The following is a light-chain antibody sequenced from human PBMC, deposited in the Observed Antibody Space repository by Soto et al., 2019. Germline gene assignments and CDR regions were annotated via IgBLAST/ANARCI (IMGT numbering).Light chain of an antibody. CDR1: QSITNY. Sequence: DIQMTQYPSTLSASVGDIVTITCLASQSITNYSNWYQLKPGKAPKLLIYGAYSLQSGVPSRFSGSGSGTDFSLTASSLQPEDFATYYCQQSYSIPITFGQGTRLEIK. V-gene: IGKV1-39*01. CDR2: GAY. J-gene: IGKJ5*01. CDR3: QQSYSIPIT.